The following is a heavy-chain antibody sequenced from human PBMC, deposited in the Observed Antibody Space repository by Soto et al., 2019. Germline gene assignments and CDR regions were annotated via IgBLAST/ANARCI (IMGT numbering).Heavy chain of an antibody. CDR1: GFIFSNFG. V-gene: IGHV3-30*18. Sequence: GGSLRLSCAASGFIFSNFGMHWVRQAPGKGLEWVALISSDGNNKYYADSVKGRFTISRDNSKNTLYLQMTSLRADDTAVYYCAKDSLRGVVPAAIRVHWGQGTLVTVSS. CDR3: AKDSLRGVVPAAIRVH. D-gene: IGHD2-2*02. CDR2: ISSDGNNK. J-gene: IGHJ4*02.